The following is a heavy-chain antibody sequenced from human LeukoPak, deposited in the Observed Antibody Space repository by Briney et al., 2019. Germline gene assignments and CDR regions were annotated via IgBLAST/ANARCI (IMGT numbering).Heavy chain of an antibody. V-gene: IGHV1-2*02. CDR2: INPNSGGT. J-gene: IGHJ5*02. Sequence: ASVKVSCKASGYTFTGYYMHWVRQAPGQALAWMGWINPNSGGTNYAQKFQGRVTMTRDTSISTAYMELSRLRSDDTAVYYCARDFTGDSGWYNWFDPWGQGTLVTVSS. CDR3: ARDFTGDSGWYNWFDP. D-gene: IGHD6-19*01. CDR1: GYTFTGYY.